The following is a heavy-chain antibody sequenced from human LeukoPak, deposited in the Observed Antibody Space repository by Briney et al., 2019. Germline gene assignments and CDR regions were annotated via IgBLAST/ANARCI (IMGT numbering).Heavy chain of an antibody. J-gene: IGHJ4*02. Sequence: PGGSLRLSCAASGFTFRSYAMHWVRQAPGKGLEWVALIWYDGSNKYYSDSVKGRFTISRDNSKNTLYLQMNSLRAEDTAVYYCAREGPRGNSQFDYWGQGTLVTVSS. CDR3: AREGPRGNSQFDY. D-gene: IGHD4-23*01. V-gene: IGHV3-33*08. CDR1: GFTFRSYA. CDR2: IWYDGSNK.